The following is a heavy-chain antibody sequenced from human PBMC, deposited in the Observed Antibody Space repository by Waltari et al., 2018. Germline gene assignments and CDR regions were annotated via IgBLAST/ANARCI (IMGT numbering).Heavy chain of an antibody. CDR1: GFTFSSSG. Sequence: QVQLVESGGGVVQPGGSLRLSCAASGFTFSSSGMHWVRQAPGKGLEWVAFIRYDGSNKYYADSVKGRFTISRDNSKNTLYLQMNSLRAEDTAVYYCAKVPRVGAMGVDYWGQGTLVTVSS. D-gene: IGHD1-26*01. CDR2: IRYDGSNK. V-gene: IGHV3-30*02. J-gene: IGHJ4*02. CDR3: AKVPRVGAMGVDY.